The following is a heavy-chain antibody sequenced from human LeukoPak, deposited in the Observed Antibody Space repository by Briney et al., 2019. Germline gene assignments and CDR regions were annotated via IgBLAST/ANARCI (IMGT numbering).Heavy chain of an antibody. D-gene: IGHD2-2*01. J-gene: IGHJ4*02. CDR1: GFTFSSYA. Sequence: GGSLRLSCAASGFTFSSYAMHWVRQAPGKGLEWVAVISYDGSNKYYADSVKGRFTISRDNSKNTLYLQMNSLRAEDTAVYYCAKDRGYCSSTTCRGFDHWGQGTLITVSS. CDR3: AKDRGYCSSTTCRGFDH. V-gene: IGHV3-30-3*01. CDR2: ISYDGSNK.